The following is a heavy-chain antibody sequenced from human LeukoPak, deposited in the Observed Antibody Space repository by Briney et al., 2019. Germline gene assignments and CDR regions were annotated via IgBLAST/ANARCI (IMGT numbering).Heavy chain of an antibody. D-gene: IGHD3-10*01. CDR1: GGSINDYC. J-gene: IGHJ1*01. Sequence: NASETLSLTCTVSGGSINDYCWNWIRQHPGKGLEWIGYIYYSGSTNYNPSLKSRVTISVDTSKTRFSLRLSSVTAADTAVYYCARGYYDSGTYSGYFQHWGQGTLVTVSS. CDR2: IYYSGST. CDR3: ARGYYDSGTYSGYFQH. V-gene: IGHV4-59*01.